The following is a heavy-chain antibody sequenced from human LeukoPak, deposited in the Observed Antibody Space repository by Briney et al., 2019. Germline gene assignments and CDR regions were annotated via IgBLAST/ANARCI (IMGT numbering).Heavy chain of an antibody. CDR2: IIPIFGIA. Sequence: ASVKVSCKASGGTFSSYAISWVRQAPGQGLEWMGRIIPIFGIANYAQKFQGRVTITADKSTSTAYMELSSLRSEDTVVYYCARDEGRGWCGGDCYETFDYWGQGTLVTVSS. D-gene: IGHD2-21*02. CDR1: GGTFSSYA. V-gene: IGHV1-69*04. CDR3: ARDEGRGWCGGDCYETFDY. J-gene: IGHJ4*02.